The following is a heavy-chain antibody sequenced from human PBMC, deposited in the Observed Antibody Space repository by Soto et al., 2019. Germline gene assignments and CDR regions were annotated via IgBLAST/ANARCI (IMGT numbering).Heavy chain of an antibody. Sequence: GGSLRLSCAASGFTFSSYGMHWVRRAPGKGLEWVAVISYDGSNKYYADSVKGRFTISRDNSKNTLYLQMSSLRAEDTAVYYCAKNILTGYYFGMDVWGQGTTVTVSS. CDR2: ISYDGSNK. J-gene: IGHJ6*02. V-gene: IGHV3-30*18. D-gene: IGHD3-9*01. CDR1: GFTFSSYG. CDR3: AKNILTGYYFGMDV.